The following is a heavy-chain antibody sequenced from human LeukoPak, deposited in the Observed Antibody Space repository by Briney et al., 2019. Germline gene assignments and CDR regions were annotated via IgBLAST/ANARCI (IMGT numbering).Heavy chain of an antibody. CDR2: IIPIFGTA. V-gene: IGHV1-69*13. Sequence: VASMKVSCKASGGTFTSYAISWVRQAPGQGLEWMGGIIPIFGTANYAQKFQGRVTITADESTSTAYMELSSLRSEDTAVYYCARFSGHGDYFWFDPWGQGTLVTVSS. CDR3: ARFSGHGDYFWFDP. J-gene: IGHJ5*02. D-gene: IGHD4-17*01. CDR1: GGTFTSYA.